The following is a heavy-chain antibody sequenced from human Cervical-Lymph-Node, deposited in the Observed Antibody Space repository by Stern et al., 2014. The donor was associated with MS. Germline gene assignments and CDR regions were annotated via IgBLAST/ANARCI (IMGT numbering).Heavy chain of an antibody. D-gene: IGHD3-22*01. CDR2: IVVGSGNT. CDR1: GFTFTSSA. Sequence: MQLVESGPEVKKPGTSVKVSCKASGFTFTSSAVQWVRQARGQRLEWIGWIVVGSGNTNYAQKFQERVTITRDMSTSTAYMELSSLRSEDTAVYYCAAINDYYDSSGYDAFDIWGQGTMVTVSS. V-gene: IGHV1-58*01. CDR3: AAINDYYDSSGYDAFDI. J-gene: IGHJ3*02.